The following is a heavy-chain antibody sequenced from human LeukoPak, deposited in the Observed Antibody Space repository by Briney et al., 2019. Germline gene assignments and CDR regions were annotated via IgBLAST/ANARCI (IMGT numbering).Heavy chain of an antibody. J-gene: IGHJ5*02. CDR2: IYYSGSD. CDR3: ARHKFAGARLRVGYFDP. V-gene: IGHV4-39*07. Sequence: SETLSLTCSVSGGSISISNAYWGWIRQPPGKGLEWIGSIYYSGSDYYSPSLKSRATLSVDTSANQFSLRLTSLTAADTAVYYSARHKFAGARLRVGYFDPWGQGTLVTVSS. CDR1: GGSISISNAY. D-gene: IGHD2-21*01.